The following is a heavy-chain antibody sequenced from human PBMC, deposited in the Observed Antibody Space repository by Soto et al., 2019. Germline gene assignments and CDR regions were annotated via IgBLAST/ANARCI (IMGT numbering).Heavy chain of an antibody. CDR1: GGSISSYY. CDR3: ERRYGRYFDY. J-gene: IGHJ4*01. V-gene: IGHV4-59*08. Sequence: PSETLSLTCTVSGGSISSYYWSWIRQPPGKGLEWIGYIYYSGSTNYNPSLKSRVTISVDTSQNQFSLKLSSMTAADTAVYYWERRYGRYFDYWGQGTLVTVSS. CDR2: IYYSGST. D-gene: IGHD4-17*01.